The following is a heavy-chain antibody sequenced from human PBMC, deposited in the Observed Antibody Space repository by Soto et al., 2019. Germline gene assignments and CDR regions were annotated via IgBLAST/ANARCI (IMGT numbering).Heavy chain of an antibody. D-gene: IGHD3-9*01. V-gene: IGHV3-33*01. CDR3: VRDMTGAFDI. J-gene: IGHJ3*02. CDR1: GFNFNSYG. CDR2: IWYDGSNK. Sequence: QVQLVESGGGVVQPGRSLRLSCAASGFNFNSYGMHWVRQAPGKGLEWVAVIWYDGSNKYYADSVKGRFTISRDNSKKTLYLQMNSLRVEDTAVYYCVRDMTGAFDIWGQGTMVTVSS.